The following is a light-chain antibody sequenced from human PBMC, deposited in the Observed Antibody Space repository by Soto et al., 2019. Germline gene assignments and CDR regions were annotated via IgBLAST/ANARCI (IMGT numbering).Light chain of an antibody. CDR2: EVS. CDR1: SSDVGGYDY. CDR3: SSYAVRTLYV. Sequence: QSALTQPPSASGSPGPAVTISCTGTSSDVGGYDYVSWYQQHPGNAPKLLIHEVSKRPSGVTDRFSGSKSGNTASLTVSGLQPEDEADYYCSSYAVRTLYVFGTGTKLTVL. J-gene: IGLJ1*01. V-gene: IGLV2-8*01.